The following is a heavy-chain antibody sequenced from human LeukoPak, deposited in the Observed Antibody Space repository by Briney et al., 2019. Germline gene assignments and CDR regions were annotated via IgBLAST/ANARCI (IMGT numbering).Heavy chain of an antibody. J-gene: IGHJ5*02. D-gene: IGHD2-15*01. CDR2: INSDGSST. CDR3: ARGPRWYCSGGSCYSWFDP. CDR1: GFTFSSYW. V-gene: IGHV3-74*01. Sequence: GGSLRLSCAASGFTFSSYWMHWVRQALGKGLVWVSRINSDGSSTSYADSVRGRFTISRDNAKNTLYLQMNSLSAEDTAVYSCARGPRWYCSGGSCYSWFDPWGQGTLVTVSS.